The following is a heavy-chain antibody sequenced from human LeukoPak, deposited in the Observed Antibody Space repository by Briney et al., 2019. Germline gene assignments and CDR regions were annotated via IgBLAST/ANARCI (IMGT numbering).Heavy chain of an antibody. D-gene: IGHD3-10*01. V-gene: IGHV3-21*04. CDR1: GFTLIKFG. CDR3: ASDFPLYYYYMDV. CDR2: VHTTTTIAAGTT. Sequence: GGSLRLSCTASGFTLIKFGLSWVRQAPGKGLEWVASVHTTTTIAAGTTFYADSVKGRFTISGDSSKNTVYLQMNTLRVEDTAVYYCASDFPLYYYYMDVWGQGTLVTVSS. J-gene: IGHJ4*02.